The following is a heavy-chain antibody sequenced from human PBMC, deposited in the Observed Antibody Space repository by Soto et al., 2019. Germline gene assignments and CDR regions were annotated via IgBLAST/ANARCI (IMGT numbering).Heavy chain of an antibody. CDR3: ARACSGGSCWDY. Sequence: GGSLRLSCAASGFTFSSYSMNWVRQAPGKGLEWVSSISSSSSYIYYADSVKGRFTISRDNAKNSLYLQMNSLRAEDTAVYYCARACSGGSCWDYWGQGTLVTVSS. V-gene: IGHV3-21*01. CDR2: ISSSSSYI. D-gene: IGHD2-15*01. CDR1: GFTFSSYS. J-gene: IGHJ4*02.